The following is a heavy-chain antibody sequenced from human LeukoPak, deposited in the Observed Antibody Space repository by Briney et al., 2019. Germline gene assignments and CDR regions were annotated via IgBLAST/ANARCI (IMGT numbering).Heavy chain of an antibody. CDR1: GYSISIGFH. D-gene: IGHD5-12*01. J-gene: IGHJ3*02. V-gene: IGHV4-38-2*02. Sequence: SETLSLTCTVSGYSISIGFHGGWIRQPPGKGLEWIGNIYHNGSTYYNPSLKGRVIMSVDTSKNHFSLKLGSVTAADTAVYYCAREVGWLHPEGAFDIWGQGTMVTVSS. CDR2: IYHNGST. CDR3: AREVGWLHPEGAFDI.